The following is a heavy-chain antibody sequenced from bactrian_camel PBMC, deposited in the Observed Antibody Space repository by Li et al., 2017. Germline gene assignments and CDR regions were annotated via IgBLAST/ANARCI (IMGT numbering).Heavy chain of an antibody. J-gene: IGHJ4*01. V-gene: IGHV3S1*01. CDR2: ISTGGGIA. D-gene: IGHD1*01. Sequence: HVQLVESGGGLVHPGGSLRLSCAASGFTFSSYLMLWVRQAPGKSREGVAVISTGGGIAYYADSVKDRFTISRDNAKNTVYLQMNSLKPEDTAMYYCAANFGPYCSGPYLARRANFLGQGTQVTVS. CDR1: GFTFSSYL.